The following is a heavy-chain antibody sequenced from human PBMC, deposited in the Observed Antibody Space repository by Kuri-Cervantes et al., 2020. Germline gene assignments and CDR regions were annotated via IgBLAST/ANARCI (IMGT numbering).Heavy chain of an antibody. V-gene: IGHV3-21*01. D-gene: IGHD3-16*01. CDR1: GFTFSRYS. J-gene: IGHJ4*02. CDR3: ARLGGAAPFDY. CDR2: ITSSNDK. Sequence: GGSLRLSCAASGFTFSRYSMNWVRQAPGKGLEWVSSITSSNDKYYADSMKGRFTISRDNAKNSLYLQMNSLRAEDTAVYYCARLGGAAPFDYWGQGTLVTVSS.